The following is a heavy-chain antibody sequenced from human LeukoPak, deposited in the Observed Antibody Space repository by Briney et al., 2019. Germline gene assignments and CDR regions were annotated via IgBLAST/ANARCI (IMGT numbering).Heavy chain of an antibody. CDR2: ISDSGDYT. J-gene: IGHJ4*02. CDR3: AKDASIGKYCTNGVCSPFDY. Sequence: GGSLTLSCAGSGFTFSSYAMSWVRQAPGQGLEWVSVISDSGDYTSYADSVRGRFTISRDNSRNTLYLQMISLRPEDTAVYYCAKDASIGKYCTNGVCSPFDYWGQGTLVTVSS. V-gene: IGHV3-23*01. CDR1: GFTFSSYA. D-gene: IGHD2-8*01.